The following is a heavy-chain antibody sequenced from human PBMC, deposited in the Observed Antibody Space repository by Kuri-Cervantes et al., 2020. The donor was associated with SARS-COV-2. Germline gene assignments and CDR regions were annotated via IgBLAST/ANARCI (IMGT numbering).Heavy chain of an antibody. V-gene: IGHV3-21*01. J-gene: IGHJ4*02. D-gene: IGHD4-11*01. CDR2: ISSSSSYI. Sequence: GESLKISCAASGFTFSSYSMNWVRQAPGKGLEWVSSISSSSSYIYYADSVKGRFTISRDNAKNSLYLQMNSLRAEDTAVYYCARASRTTVTRYYFDYWGQGTLVPVSS. CDR3: ARASRTTVTRYYFDY. CDR1: GFTFSSYS.